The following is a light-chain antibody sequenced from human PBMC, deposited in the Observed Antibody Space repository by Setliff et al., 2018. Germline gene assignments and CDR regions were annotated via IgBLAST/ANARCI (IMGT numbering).Light chain of an antibody. CDR3: TSYASGSTYVV. Sequence: QSALTQPASVSGSPGQSITISCTGTSSDVGAYNYVSWYQQHPRQAPKLMIYDVSKRPSGVSYRFSGSKSGNTATLTISGLQAGDEADYFCTSYASGSTYVVFGGGTKVTVL. J-gene: IGLJ2*01. V-gene: IGLV2-14*03. CDR1: SSDVGAYNY. CDR2: DVS.